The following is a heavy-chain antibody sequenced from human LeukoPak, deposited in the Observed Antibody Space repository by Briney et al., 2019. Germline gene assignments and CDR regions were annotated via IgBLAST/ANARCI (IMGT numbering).Heavy chain of an antibody. CDR3: AKEYYDSSGYYYGHAFDI. V-gene: IGHV3-23*01. J-gene: IGHJ3*02. D-gene: IGHD3-22*01. Sequence: GGSLRLSCAASGFTFSSYAMSWVRQAPGKGLEWVSAISGSGGSTYYADSVKGRFTISRDNSKNTLYLQMNSLRAEDTAVYYCAKEYYDSSGYYYGHAFDIWGQGTMVTVSS. CDR1: GFTFSSYA. CDR2: ISGSGGST.